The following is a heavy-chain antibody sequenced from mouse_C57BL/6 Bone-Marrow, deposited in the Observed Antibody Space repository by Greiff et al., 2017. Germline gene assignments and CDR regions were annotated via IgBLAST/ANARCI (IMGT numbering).Heavy chain of an antibody. D-gene: IGHD1-1*01. Sequence: QVQLQQPGTELVKPGASVKLSCKASGYTFTSYWIHWVKQRPGQGLEWIGNINPSNGGTNYNEKFKSKATLTVDKSSSTAYMQLSSLTSEDSAVYYCARWNYGSSYWYFDVWGTGTTVTVSS. V-gene: IGHV1-53*01. CDR1: GYTFTSYW. CDR3: ARWNYGSSYWYFDV. CDR2: INPSNGGT. J-gene: IGHJ1*03.